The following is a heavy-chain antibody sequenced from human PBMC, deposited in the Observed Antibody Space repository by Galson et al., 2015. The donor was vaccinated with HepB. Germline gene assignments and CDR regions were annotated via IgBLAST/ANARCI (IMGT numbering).Heavy chain of an antibody. CDR2: ISSSSSTI. D-gene: IGHD2-2*03. CDR1: GFTFSRHS. J-gene: IGHJ6*02. V-gene: IGHV3-48*04. Sequence: SLRLSCAASGFTFSRHSMNWVRQAPGHGLEWVSYISSSSSTIYYADSVKGRFTISRDNAKNSLYLQMNSLRAEDTAVYYCARDGYCSSTSCFFDHYYYGMDVWGQGTTVTVSS. CDR3: ARDGYCSSTSCFFDHYYYGMDV.